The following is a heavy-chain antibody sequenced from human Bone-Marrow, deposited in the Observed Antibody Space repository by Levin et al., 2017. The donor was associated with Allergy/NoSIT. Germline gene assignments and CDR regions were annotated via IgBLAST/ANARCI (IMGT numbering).Heavy chain of an antibody. V-gene: IGHV3-21*01. Sequence: GESLKISCAASGFTFSSYEMIWVRQAPGKGLEWVSSLSGGLTYIYYADSVKGRFAISRDNAKNALYLQMNSLRAEDTAVYYCARLRYYDNEARAFDIWGQGTIVTVSS. CDR3: ARLRYYDNEARAFDI. CDR2: LSGGLTYI. D-gene: IGHD3-22*01. J-gene: IGHJ3*02. CDR1: GFTFSSYE.